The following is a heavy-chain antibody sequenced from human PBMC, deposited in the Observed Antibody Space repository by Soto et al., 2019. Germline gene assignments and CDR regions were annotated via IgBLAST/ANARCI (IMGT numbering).Heavy chain of an antibody. Sequence: PGGSLRLSCAASGLTFRSYWMHWVRQAPGKGLVWVSRINSDGSSTDYADSVKGRFTTSRDNAKNTLYLQMNSLRGEDTAVYYCAREGGNDFWSGSRWFDPWGQGTLVTVSS. J-gene: IGHJ5*02. CDR3: AREGGNDFWSGSRWFDP. CDR1: GLTFRSYW. V-gene: IGHV3-74*01. D-gene: IGHD3-3*01. CDR2: INSDGSST.